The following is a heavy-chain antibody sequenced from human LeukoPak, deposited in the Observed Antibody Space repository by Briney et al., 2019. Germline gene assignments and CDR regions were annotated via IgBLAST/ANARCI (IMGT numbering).Heavy chain of an antibody. V-gene: IGHV4-39*07. CDR1: GGSISSSSYY. CDR3: ARLAMYFDWLYRRGYYMDV. CDR2: INHSGST. J-gene: IGHJ6*03. Sequence: PSETLSLTCTVSGGSISSSSYYWSWIRQPPGRGLEWIGEINHSGSTNYNPSLKSRVTISVDTSKNQFSLKLSSVTAADTAVYYCARLAMYFDWLYRRGYYMDVWGKGTTVTISS. D-gene: IGHD3-9*01.